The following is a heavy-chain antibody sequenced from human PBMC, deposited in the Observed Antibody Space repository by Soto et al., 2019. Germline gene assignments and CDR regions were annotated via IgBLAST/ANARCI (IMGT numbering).Heavy chain of an antibody. CDR3: AKVRYSSPMGYYYGMDV. V-gene: IGHV1-69*01. D-gene: IGHD6-19*01. Sequence: QAQLEQSGGEVKKPGSSMKVSCKASRVAFSKFIVTWVRQAPGLGLEWVGGIIPIFGTANYAQKFQGRVTITADESTSTSYMEVNNLRSEDTAVYYCAKVRYSSPMGYYYGMDVW. CDR2: IIPIFGTA. CDR1: RVAFSKFI. J-gene: IGHJ6*01.